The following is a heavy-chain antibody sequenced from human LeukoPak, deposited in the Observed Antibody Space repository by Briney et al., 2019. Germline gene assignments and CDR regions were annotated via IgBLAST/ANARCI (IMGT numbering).Heavy chain of an antibody. Sequence: EPGRSLRLSCAASGFTFDDYAMHWVRQAPGKGLEWVSGISWNSGSIGYADSVKGRFTISRDNSKDTLYLQMSSLRIEDTAIYYCRAATRYLDYYYDYWGQGTLVTVSS. J-gene: IGHJ4*02. CDR1: GFTFDDYA. D-gene: IGHD3-22*01. V-gene: IGHV3-9*01. CDR3: RAATRYLDYYYDY. CDR2: ISWNSGSI.